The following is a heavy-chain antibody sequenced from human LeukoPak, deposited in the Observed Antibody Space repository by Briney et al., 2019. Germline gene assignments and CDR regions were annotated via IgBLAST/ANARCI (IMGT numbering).Heavy chain of an antibody. J-gene: IGHJ4*02. Sequence: PSETLSLTCTVSRGSISSYYWSWIRQPPGKGLEWIGYIYYSGSTNYNPSLKSRVNISIDTSKNQFSLKLSSVTAVDTALYYCARHGDLLRTTVVNRHFDYWGQGTLVTVSS. CDR3: ARHGDLLRTTVVNRHFDY. V-gene: IGHV4-59*08. CDR1: RGSISSYY. D-gene: IGHD4-23*01. CDR2: IYYSGST.